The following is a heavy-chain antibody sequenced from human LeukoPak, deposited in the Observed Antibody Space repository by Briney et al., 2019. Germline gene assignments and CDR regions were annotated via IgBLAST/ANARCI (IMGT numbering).Heavy chain of an antibody. Sequence: GASVKVSCKASGYTFTSYGISWVRRAPGQGLEWMGWISAYNGNTNYAQKLQGRVTMTTDSSTSTAYMELRSLRSDDTAVYYCASGYNWNDFYYYGMDVWGQGTTVTVSS. CDR2: ISAYNGNT. D-gene: IGHD1-1*01. V-gene: IGHV1-18*01. J-gene: IGHJ6*02. CDR1: GYTFTSYG. CDR3: ASGYNWNDFYYYGMDV.